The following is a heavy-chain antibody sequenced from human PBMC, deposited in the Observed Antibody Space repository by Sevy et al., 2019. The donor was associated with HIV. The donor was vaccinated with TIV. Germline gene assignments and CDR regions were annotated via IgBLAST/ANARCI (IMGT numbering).Heavy chain of an antibody. CDR2: MNPNSGNT. CDR3: ARGPLSGSSSWYYYYYGMDV. Sequence: SSVKVSCKASGYTFTSYDINWVRQATGQGLEWMGWMNPNSGNTGYAQKFQGRVTMTRNTSISTAYMELSSLRSEDTAVYYCARGPLSGSSSWYYYYYGMDVWGQRTTVTVSS. V-gene: IGHV1-8*01. CDR1: GYTFTSYD. J-gene: IGHJ6*02. D-gene: IGHD6-13*01.